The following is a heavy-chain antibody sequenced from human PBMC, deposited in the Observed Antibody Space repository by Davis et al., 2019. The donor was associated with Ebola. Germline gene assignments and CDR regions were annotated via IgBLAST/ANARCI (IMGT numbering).Heavy chain of an antibody. CDR1: GGSFSGYY. D-gene: IGHD3-22*01. J-gene: IGHJ6*02. CDR2: INHSGST. CDR3: ARQFGYYDSSGYHSPYYYGMDV. V-gene: IGHV4-34*01. Sequence: MPSETLSLTCAVSGGSFSGYYWSWIRQPPGKGLEWIGEINHSGSTNYNPPLKSRVTISVDTSKNQFSLKLSSVTAADTAVYYCARQFGYYDSSGYHSPYYYGMDVWGQGTTVTVSS.